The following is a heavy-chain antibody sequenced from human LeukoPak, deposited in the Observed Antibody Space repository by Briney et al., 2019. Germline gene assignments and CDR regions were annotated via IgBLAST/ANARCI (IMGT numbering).Heavy chain of an antibody. CDR2: INPNSGGT. J-gene: IGHJ5*02. CDR3: AREDQLLYPNWFDP. V-gene: IGHV1-2*02. D-gene: IGHD2-2*02. CDR1: GYTFTGYY. Sequence: ASVKVSCKASGYTFTGYYMHWVRQAPGQGLEWMGWINPNSGGTNYAQKFQGRVTMTRDTSISTAYMELSRLRSDDTAVYYCAREDQLLYPNWFDPWGQGTLVTVSS.